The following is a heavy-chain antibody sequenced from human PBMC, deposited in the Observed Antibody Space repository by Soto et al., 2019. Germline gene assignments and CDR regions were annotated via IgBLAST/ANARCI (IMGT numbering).Heavy chain of an antibody. CDR1: GFTFSNYW. Sequence: EVQVVESGGALVQPGGSLRLSCAASGFTFSNYWMHWVRQVPGEGLVWVSSINNDGGRTWYADSVRGRIAMSRENARNLVYLQMNSLRAEDTAVYYCGTTFEYWGQGALVTVSS. D-gene: IGHD1-26*01. CDR2: INNDGGRT. V-gene: IGHV3-74*01. J-gene: IGHJ4*02. CDR3: GTTFEY.